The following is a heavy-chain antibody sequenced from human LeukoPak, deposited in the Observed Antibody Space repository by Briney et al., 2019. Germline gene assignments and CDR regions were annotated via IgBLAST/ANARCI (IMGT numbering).Heavy chain of an antibody. V-gene: IGHV3-21*04. Sequence: GGSLRLSCAASGFTFSSYSMNWVRQAPGKGLEWVSSISSSSSYICYADSVKGRFTISRDNSKNTLYLQMNSLRAEDTAVYYCAKTWTLGFFDLWGRGTLVTVSS. CDR1: GFTFSSYS. CDR2: ISSSSSYI. CDR3: AKTWTLGFFDL. J-gene: IGHJ2*01. D-gene: IGHD3/OR15-3a*01.